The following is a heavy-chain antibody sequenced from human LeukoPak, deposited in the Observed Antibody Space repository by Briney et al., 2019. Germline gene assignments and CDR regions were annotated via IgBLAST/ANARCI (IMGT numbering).Heavy chain of an antibody. D-gene: IGHD5-18*01. CDR2: MFYTGSG. Sequence: PSETLSLTCTVSDGSISNYYWNWIRQPPGKGLEWIGYMFYTGSGNYNPSLKSRVTISVDTSKSQVSLKLTSVTAADTAVYYCATNLPGYSYGYWVAWGQGTLVTVSS. CDR3: ATNLPGYSYGYWVA. CDR1: DGSISNYY. V-gene: IGHV4-59*01. J-gene: IGHJ5*02.